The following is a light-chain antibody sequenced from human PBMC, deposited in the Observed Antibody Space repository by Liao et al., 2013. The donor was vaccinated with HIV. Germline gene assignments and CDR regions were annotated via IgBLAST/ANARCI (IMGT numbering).Light chain of an antibody. V-gene: IGLV3-25*03. Sequence: SYELTQPPSVSVAPGQTARITCGGNNIGSKSVHWCQQKPGQAPVLVIYKDSERPSGIPERFSGSSSGTTVTLTISGVQAEDEADYYCQSADSSDTSVFGGGTKLTVL. CDR1: NIGSKS. CDR3: QSADSSDTSV. CDR2: KDS. J-gene: IGLJ2*01.